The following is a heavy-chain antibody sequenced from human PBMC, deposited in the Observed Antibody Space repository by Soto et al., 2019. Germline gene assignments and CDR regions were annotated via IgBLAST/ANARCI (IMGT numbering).Heavy chain of an antibody. CDR3: AREGCSGGSCYYIDV. CDR1: GYTFTSYD. V-gene: IGHV1-8*01. D-gene: IGHD2-15*01. CDR2: MNPNSGNT. J-gene: IGHJ6*03. Sequence: ASAKVSCKASGYTFTSYDINWVRQATGQGLVWMGWMNPNSGNTGYAQKFQGRVTMTRNTSISTAYMELSSLRSEDTAVYYCAREGCSGGSCYYIDVWGKGTTVTVSS.